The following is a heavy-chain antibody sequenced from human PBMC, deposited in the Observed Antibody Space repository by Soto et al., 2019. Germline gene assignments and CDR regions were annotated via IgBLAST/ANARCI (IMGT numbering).Heavy chain of an antibody. CDR1: GYTFTSYG. V-gene: IGHV1-18*01. D-gene: IGHD3-3*01. Sequence: GAAVKVSCKASGYTFTSYGISWVRQAPGQRLESMGWISAYNGNTNYAQKLQGRVTMTTDTSTSTAYMELRSLRSDDTAVYYCARVERFLEWLLSTENNWFGPWGQGTLVTVSS. J-gene: IGHJ5*02. CDR3: ARVERFLEWLLSTENNWFGP. CDR2: ISAYNGNT.